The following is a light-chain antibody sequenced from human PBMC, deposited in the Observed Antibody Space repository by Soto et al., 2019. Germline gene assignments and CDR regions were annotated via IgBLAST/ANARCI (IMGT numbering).Light chain of an antibody. J-gene: IGKJ1*01. V-gene: IGKV3-15*01. CDR2: GAS. CDR1: QSVSSN. CDR3: QQYHHWPPTCT. Sequence: EILMTQSPATLSVSPGERATLSCRASQSVSSNLAWYQQKPCQAPMLLIYGASTRATGIPARFSGSGSGTEFTLTISSLQSEDFAVYYCQQYHHWPPTCTLGQGPKVELK.